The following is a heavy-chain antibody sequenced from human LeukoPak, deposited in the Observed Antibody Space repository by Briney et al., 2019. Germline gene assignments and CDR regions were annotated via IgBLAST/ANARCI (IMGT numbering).Heavy chain of an antibody. D-gene: IGHD3-10*01. V-gene: IGHV3-30-3*01. CDR1: GFTFSSYV. CDR3: ARDNVGSYYYGSGSYIH. CDR2: ISYDGSNK. Sequence: GRSLRLSCAASGFTFSSYVMHWVRQAPGKGLEWVAVISYDGSNKYYADSVKGRFTISRDNSKNTLYLQMNSLRAEDTAVYYCARDNVGSYYYGSGSYIHWGQGTLVTVSS. J-gene: IGHJ4*02.